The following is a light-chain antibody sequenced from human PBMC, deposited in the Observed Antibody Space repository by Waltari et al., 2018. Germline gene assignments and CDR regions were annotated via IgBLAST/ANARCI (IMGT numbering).Light chain of an antibody. V-gene: IGLV1-51*01. J-gene: IGLJ2*01. CDR2: ENN. CDR3: ATWDNSLTAAV. Sequence: QSVLTQPPSLSAAPGEKVTIPRSGSSAQLGNNYGSWYQHFPGTAPNLLIYENNKRPSGIPDRFSGSRSGTSATLGITGLQTGDEADYYCATWDNSLTAAVFGGGSKLTVL. CDR1: SAQLGNNY.